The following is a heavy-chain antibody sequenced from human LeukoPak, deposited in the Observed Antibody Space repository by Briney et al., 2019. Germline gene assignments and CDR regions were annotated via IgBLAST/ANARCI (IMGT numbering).Heavy chain of an antibody. D-gene: IGHD2-2*01. Sequence: ASVKVSCKASGYTFTSYGISWVRQAPGQRLEWMGWINAGNGNTKYSQKFQGRVTITRDTSASTAYMELSSLRSEDTAVYYCASSAKPTSCPDYWGQGTLVTVSS. J-gene: IGHJ4*02. CDR1: GYTFTSYG. V-gene: IGHV1-3*01. CDR3: ASSAKPTSCPDY. CDR2: INAGNGNT.